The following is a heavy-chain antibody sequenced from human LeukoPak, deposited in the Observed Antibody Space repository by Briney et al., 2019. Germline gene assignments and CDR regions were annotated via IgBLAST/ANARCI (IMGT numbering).Heavy chain of an antibody. CDR2: IYPGDSDT. J-gene: IGHJ5*02. V-gene: IGHV5-51*01. CDR3: ARLTPSLRYFDWLSETGWFDP. D-gene: IGHD3-9*01. Sequence: GESLKTSCKGSGYSFTSYWIGWVRQMPRKGLEWMGIIYPGDSDTRYSPSFQGQVTISADKSISTAYLQWSSLKASDTAMYYCARLTPSLRYFDWLSETGWFDPWGQGTLVTVSS. CDR1: GYSFTSYW.